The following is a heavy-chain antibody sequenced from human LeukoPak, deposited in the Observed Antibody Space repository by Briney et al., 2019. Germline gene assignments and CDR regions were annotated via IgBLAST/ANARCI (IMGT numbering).Heavy chain of an antibody. V-gene: IGHV1-46*01. CDR3: ARPSAYQLLAFDY. D-gene: IGHD2-2*01. Sequence: ASVTVSCKASGYTFTGYYMHWVRQAPGQGLEWMGIINPSGGSTSYAQKFQGRVTMTGDTSTSTVYMELSSLRSEDTAVYYCARPSAYQLLAFDYWGQGTLVTVSS. CDR2: INPSGGST. J-gene: IGHJ4*02. CDR1: GYTFTGYY.